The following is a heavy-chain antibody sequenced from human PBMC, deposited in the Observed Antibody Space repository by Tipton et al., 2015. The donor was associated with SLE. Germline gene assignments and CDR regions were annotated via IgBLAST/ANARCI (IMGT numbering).Heavy chain of an antibody. CDR2: ISQSGNT. D-gene: IGHD3-10*01. CDR3: ARYELWFGNYY. Sequence: TLSLTCAVSGFSLSSGFYWGWIRQPPGKGLEWIGSISQSGNTYYNPSLKSRLSMSIDTSRNEVFLSLSSVTAADTAVYYCARYELWFGNYYWGQGTLVTVSS. V-gene: IGHV4-38-2*01. CDR1: GFSLSSGFY. J-gene: IGHJ4*02.